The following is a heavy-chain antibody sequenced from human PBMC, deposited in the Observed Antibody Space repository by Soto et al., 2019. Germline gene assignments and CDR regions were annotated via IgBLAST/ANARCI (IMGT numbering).Heavy chain of an antibody. D-gene: IGHD6-13*01. CDR1: GGSFSGYY. CDR3: ARHGGGSLSRSSGYFFSFGWFDP. V-gene: IGHV4-34*01. CDR2: INHSGST. J-gene: IGHJ5*02. Sequence: QVQLQQWGAGLLKPSETLSLTCAVYGGSFSGYYWSWIRQPPGKGLEWIGEINHSGSTNYNPSLKSRVTIAVDKSKNQFYLKLSSVTDADTAVYYCARHGGGSLSRSSGYFFSFGWFDPWGQGTLVTVSS.